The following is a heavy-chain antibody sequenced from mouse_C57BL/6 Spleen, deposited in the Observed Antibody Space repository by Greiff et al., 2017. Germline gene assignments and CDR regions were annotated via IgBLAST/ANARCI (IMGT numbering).Heavy chain of an antibody. D-gene: IGHD4-1*01. Sequence: EVKLMESGPVLVKPGASVKMSCKASGYTFTDYYMNWVKQSHGKSLEWIGVINPYNGGTSYNQKFNGKATLTVDKSSSTAYMELNSLTSEDSAVYYCARGANWEYYFDYWGQGTTLTVSS. CDR1: GYTFTDYY. V-gene: IGHV1-19*01. J-gene: IGHJ2*01. CDR2: INPYNGGT. CDR3: ARGANWEYYFDY.